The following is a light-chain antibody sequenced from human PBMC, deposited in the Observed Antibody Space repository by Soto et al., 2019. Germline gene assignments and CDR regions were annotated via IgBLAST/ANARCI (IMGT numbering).Light chain of an antibody. CDR3: HKRQSWPRT. V-gene: IGKV3-11*01. Sequence: EIVLTQSPATLSSFPGDTVTLSCRASQYINTRLAWYQHRPGQAPRLLIYQTSIRAAGIPDRLSASGSGTDFTLTISDVQPEDFALYYCHKRQSWPRTCGQGTKVDIK. CDR2: QTS. J-gene: IGKJ1*01. CDR1: QYINTR.